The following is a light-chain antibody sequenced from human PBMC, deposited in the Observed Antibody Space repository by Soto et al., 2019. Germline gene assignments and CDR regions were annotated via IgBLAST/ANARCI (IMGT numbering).Light chain of an antibody. CDR3: QQYNNWPPIT. V-gene: IGKV3-15*01. CDR1: QSVSSN. J-gene: IGKJ5*01. Sequence: EIVMTQSPATLSVSPGERATLSCRASQSVSSNLAWYEQKRGEAPRLLIYGASTRATGIPARFSGSGSGTEFTLTISSLLSEDFAVYYCQQYNNWPPITFGQGTRLEIK. CDR2: GAS.